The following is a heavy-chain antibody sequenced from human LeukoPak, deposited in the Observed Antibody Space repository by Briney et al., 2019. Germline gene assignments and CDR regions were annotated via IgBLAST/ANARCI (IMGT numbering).Heavy chain of an antibody. CDR1: GFTFSSYS. V-gene: IGHV3-21*01. Sequence: GGSLRLSCAASGFTFSSYSMNWVRQAPGKGLEWVSSISSSSSSYIYYADSVKGRFTISRDNAKNSLYLQMNSLRAEDTAVYYCARRPPPSSYSSSGAYDIWGQGTMVTVSS. J-gene: IGHJ3*02. CDR2: ISSSSSSYI. D-gene: IGHD6-6*01. CDR3: ARRPPPSSYSSSGAYDI.